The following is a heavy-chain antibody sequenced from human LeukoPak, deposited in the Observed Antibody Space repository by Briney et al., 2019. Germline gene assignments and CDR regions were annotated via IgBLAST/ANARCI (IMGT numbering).Heavy chain of an antibody. Sequence: GASVKVSCKASGYTFTGYYMHWVRQAPGQGLEWMGWINPNSGGTNYAQKFQGRVTMTRDTSISTAYMELSRLRSDDTAVYYRARGRCSSRSCYLFDYWGQGTLVTVSS. V-gene: IGHV1-2*02. D-gene: IGHD2-2*01. CDR2: INPNSGGT. J-gene: IGHJ4*02. CDR3: ARGRCSSRSCYLFDY. CDR1: GYTFTGYY.